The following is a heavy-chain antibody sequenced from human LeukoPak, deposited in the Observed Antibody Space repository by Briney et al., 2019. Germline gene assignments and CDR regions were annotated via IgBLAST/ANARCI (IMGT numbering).Heavy chain of an antibody. J-gene: IGHJ6*02. CDR2: IKQDGSEK. CDR1: GFTFSSYW. Sequence: GGSLRLSCAASGFTFSSYWMSWVRQAPGKGLEWVANIKQDGSEKYYVDSVKGRFTISRDNAKNSLYLQMNSLRAEDTAVYYCARAGAAAMWSHYYYGMDVWGQGTTVTVSS. V-gene: IGHV3-7*01. CDR3: ARAGAAAMWSHYYYGMDV. D-gene: IGHD2-2*01.